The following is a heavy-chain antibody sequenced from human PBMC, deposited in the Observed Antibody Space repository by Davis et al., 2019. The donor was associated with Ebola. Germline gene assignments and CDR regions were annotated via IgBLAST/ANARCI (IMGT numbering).Heavy chain of an antibody. CDR2: IYYSGST. Sequence: MPGGSLRLSCTVSGGSISSYYWSWIRQPPGKGLEWIGYIYYSGSTNYNPSLKSRVTISVDTAKNQFSLKLSSVTAADTAVYYCARAGPVFYYGMDVWGQGTTVTVSS. J-gene: IGHJ6*02. CDR1: GGSISSYY. V-gene: IGHV4-59*12. CDR3: ARAGPVFYYGMDV. D-gene: IGHD3-10*01.